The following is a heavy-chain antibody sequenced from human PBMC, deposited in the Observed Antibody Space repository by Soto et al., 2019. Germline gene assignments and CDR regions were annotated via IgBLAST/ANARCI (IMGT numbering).Heavy chain of an antibody. V-gene: IGHV4-31*03. Sequence: PSETLSLTCTVSGGSISNGGYYWSWIRQHPGKGLEWIGYIYYSGSTYYNPSLKSRVTISVDTSKNQFSLKLSSVTAADTAVYYCAREDGDYVAFDIWGQGTMVTVSS. D-gene: IGHD4-17*01. J-gene: IGHJ3*02. CDR2: IYYSGST. CDR1: GGSISNGGYY. CDR3: AREDGDYVAFDI.